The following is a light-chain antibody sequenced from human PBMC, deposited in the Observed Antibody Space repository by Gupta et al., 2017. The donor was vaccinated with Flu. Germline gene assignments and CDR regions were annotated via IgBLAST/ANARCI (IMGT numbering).Light chain of an antibody. Sequence: DIQMTPSPSTLSASVGDRVTITCRASQSISSWLAWYQQKPGKAPKLLIYKASSLESGVPSRFSGSGSGTEVTITISSLQPDDFATYYGKQYNSYPWAFGQWTKVEIK. V-gene: IGKV1-5*03. J-gene: IGKJ1*01. CDR2: KAS. CDR1: QSISSW. CDR3: KQYNSYPWA.